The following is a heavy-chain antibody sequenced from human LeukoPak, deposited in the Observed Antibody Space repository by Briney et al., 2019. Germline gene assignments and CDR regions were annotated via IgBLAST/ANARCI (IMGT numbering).Heavy chain of an antibody. CDR3: ARGLYSSSWGVYYYYYYMDV. J-gene: IGHJ6*03. CDR1: GDSASSNGAA. CDR2: TYYRSKWYN. Sequence: SQTLSLTCAISGDSASSNGAAWNWIRQSPSRGLEWLGRTYYRSKWYNGYAVSVKSRITINPDTSKNQFSLQLNSVTPEDTAVYYCARGLYSSSWGVYYYYYYMDVWGKETTVTVSS. D-gene: IGHD6-6*01. V-gene: IGHV6-1*01.